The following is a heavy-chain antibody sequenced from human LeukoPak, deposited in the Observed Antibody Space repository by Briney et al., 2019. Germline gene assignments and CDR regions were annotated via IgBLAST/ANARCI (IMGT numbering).Heavy chain of an antibody. Sequence: GSLRLSCAASGLTFSSYEMNWVRQAPGKGLEWVSYISSSGSTKYYADSVKGRFTISRDNAKNSLCLQMNSLTAGDTALYYCARETSSGYFDYWGQGTLVTVSS. CDR3: ARETSSGYFDY. J-gene: IGHJ4*02. V-gene: IGHV3-48*03. CDR1: GLTFSSYE. D-gene: IGHD6-6*01. CDR2: ISSSGSTK.